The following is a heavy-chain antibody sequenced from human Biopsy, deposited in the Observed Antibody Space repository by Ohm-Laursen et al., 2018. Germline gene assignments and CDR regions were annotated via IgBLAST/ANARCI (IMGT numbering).Heavy chain of an antibody. J-gene: IGHJ4*02. CDR3: ARDGEAKYCKHGVCPSDF. CDR2: ISASGNHI. V-gene: IGHV3-21*01. CDR1: GFTFSGFS. D-gene: IGHD2-8*01. Sequence: LRLSCSASGFTFSGFSMNWVRQAPGKGLEWVSSISASGNHIYYTNSVKGRFTVSRDNGKNSVYLQMNSLRVEDTAVYYCARDGEAKYCKHGVCPSDFWGQGTLVTVSS.